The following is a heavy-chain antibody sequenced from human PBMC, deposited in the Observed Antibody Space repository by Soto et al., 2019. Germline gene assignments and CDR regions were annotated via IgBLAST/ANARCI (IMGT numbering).Heavy chain of an antibody. Sequence: TLSLTCSVSGGSITSGSYYWGWIRQPPGEGLEWIGSIYYSGSTYYNPSLKSRVTISVDTSKNQFSLKLSSVTAADTAVYYCATMGTPVTGLYYFDYWGQGTLVTV. CDR3: ATMGTPVTGLYYFDY. CDR2: IYYSGST. CDR1: GGSITSGSYY. J-gene: IGHJ4*02. D-gene: IGHD4-17*01. V-gene: IGHV4-39*07.